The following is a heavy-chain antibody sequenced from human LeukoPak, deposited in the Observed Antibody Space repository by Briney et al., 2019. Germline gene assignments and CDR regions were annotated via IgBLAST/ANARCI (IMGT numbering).Heavy chain of an antibody. CDR3: ARWRLLDSHYYDSSGYRYYFDY. CDR1: GGSISSGGYF. D-gene: IGHD3-22*01. J-gene: IGHJ4*02. Sequence: SETLSLTCTVSGGSISSGGYFWSWIRQPAGKGLEWIGRFYASGSTNYNPSLQSRVTISVDTSKNQFSLKLTSVTAAGTAVYYCARWRLLDSHYYDSSGYRYYFDYWGQGTLVTVSS. CDR2: FYASGST. V-gene: IGHV4-61*02.